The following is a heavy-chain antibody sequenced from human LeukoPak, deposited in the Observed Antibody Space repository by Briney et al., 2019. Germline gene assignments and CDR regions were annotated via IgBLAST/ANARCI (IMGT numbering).Heavy chain of an antibody. CDR1: GFTFSDYY. CDR3: AKTPIAAADAYYFDY. D-gene: IGHD6-13*01. CDR2: ISSSGSTI. J-gene: IGHJ4*02. V-gene: IGHV3-11*01. Sequence: GGSLRLSCAASGFTFSDYYMSWIRQAPGKGLEWVSYISSSGSTIYYADSVKGRFTISRDNAKNSLYLQMNSLRAEDTAVYYCAKTPIAAADAYYFDYWGQGTLVTVSS.